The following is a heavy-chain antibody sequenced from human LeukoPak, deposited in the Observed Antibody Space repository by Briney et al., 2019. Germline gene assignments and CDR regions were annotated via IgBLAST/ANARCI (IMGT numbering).Heavy chain of an antibody. Sequence: GGSLRLSCAASGFTFSSYSMNWVRQAPGKGLEWVSSISSSSSYIYYADSVKGRFTISRDNAKNSLYLQMNSLRAEDTAVYYCAGVRSTSSPEGFDPWGQGTLVTVSS. D-gene: IGHD2-2*01. CDR3: AGVRSTSSPEGFDP. V-gene: IGHV3-21*01. CDR2: ISSSSSYI. J-gene: IGHJ5*02. CDR1: GFTFSSYS.